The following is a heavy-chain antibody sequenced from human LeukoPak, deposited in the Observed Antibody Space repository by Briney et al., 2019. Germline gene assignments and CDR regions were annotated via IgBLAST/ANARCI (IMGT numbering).Heavy chain of an antibody. D-gene: IGHD3-10*01. CDR3: ARSYGSGFIRLDY. CDR2: IYYSGST. CDR1: GGSIRGYY. J-gene: IGHJ4*02. Sequence: SETLSLTCNVSGGSIRGYYWSWIRQPPGKGLEWIGYIYYSGSTNYNPSLKSRVTISVDTSKNQFSLKLSSVTAADTAVYYCARSYGSGFIRLDYWGQGTLVTVSS. V-gene: IGHV4-59*01.